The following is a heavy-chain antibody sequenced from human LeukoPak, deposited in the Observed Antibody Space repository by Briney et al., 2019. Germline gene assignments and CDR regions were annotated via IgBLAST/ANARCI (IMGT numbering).Heavy chain of an antibody. V-gene: IGHV1-2*02. J-gene: IGHJ3*02. Sequence: ASVKVSCKASGHTFTGYYIHWVRQAPGQGLEWMGWINPNSGGTNSAQKFQGRVTMTRDTSISTAYMELSRLRSDDTAVYYCARVASTTRRHDVFDIWGQGTMVIVSS. CDR1: GHTFTGYY. CDR3: ARVASTTRRHDVFDI. D-gene: IGHD1-1*01. CDR2: INPNSGGT.